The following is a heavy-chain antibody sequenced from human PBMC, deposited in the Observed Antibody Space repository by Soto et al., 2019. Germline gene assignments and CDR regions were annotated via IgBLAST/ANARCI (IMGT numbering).Heavy chain of an antibody. V-gene: IGHV4-4*07. CDR1: GGSISSYY. CDR2: IYTSGST. CDR3: ARDHPYDFWSGYTPLDD. Sequence: SETLSLTCTVSGGSISSYYWSWIRQPAGKGLEWIGRIYTSGSTNYNPSLKSRVTMSVDTSKNQFSLKLSSVTAADTAVYYCARDHPYDFWSGYTPLDDWGQGNLVTVYS. D-gene: IGHD3-3*01. J-gene: IGHJ4*02.